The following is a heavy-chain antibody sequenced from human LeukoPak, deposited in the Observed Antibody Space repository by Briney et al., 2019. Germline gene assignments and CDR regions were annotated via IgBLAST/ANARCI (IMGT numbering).Heavy chain of an antibody. J-gene: IGHJ4*02. CDR3: AREIIVVVPAALRGTFDY. CDR1: GFTFSSYA. D-gene: IGHD2-2*01. V-gene: IGHV3-23*01. CDR2: ISGSGGST. Sequence: PGGSLRLSXAASGFTFSSYAMSWVRQAPGKGLEWVSAISGSGGSTYYADSVKGRFTISRDNSKNTLELQMNSLRAEDTAVYYCAREIIVVVPAALRGTFDYWGQGTLVTVSS.